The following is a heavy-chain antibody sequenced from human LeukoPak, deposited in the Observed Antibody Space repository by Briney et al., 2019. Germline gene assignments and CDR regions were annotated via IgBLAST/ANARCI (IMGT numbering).Heavy chain of an antibody. V-gene: IGHV4-4*02. CDR3: ARDSSGELYFDY. Sequence: SETLSLTCAVSGGSISSNNWWGWVRQPPGKGLEWIGEIYHSGSTNYNPSLKSRVTISVDKSKNQFSLKLSSVTAADTAVYYCARDSSGELYFDYWGQGTLVTVSS. CDR1: GGSISSNNW. D-gene: IGHD3-22*01. J-gene: IGHJ4*02. CDR2: IYHSGST.